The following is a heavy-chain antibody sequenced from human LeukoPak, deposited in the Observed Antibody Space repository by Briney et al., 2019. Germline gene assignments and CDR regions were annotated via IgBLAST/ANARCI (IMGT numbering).Heavy chain of an antibody. J-gene: IGHJ4*02. CDR1: GYTFTSYG. Sequence: RASVKVSCKASGYTFTSYGISWARQAPGQGLEWMGWISAYNGNTNYAQKLQGRVTMTTDTSTSTAYMELRSLRSDDTAVYYCARDFRRYCSGGSCYSDYWGQGTLVTVSS. V-gene: IGHV1-18*01. CDR2: ISAYNGNT. CDR3: ARDFRRYCSGGSCYSDY. D-gene: IGHD2-15*01.